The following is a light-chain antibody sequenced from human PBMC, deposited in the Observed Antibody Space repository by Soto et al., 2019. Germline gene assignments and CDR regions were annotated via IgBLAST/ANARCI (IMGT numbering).Light chain of an antibody. CDR1: SSNIGNYF. J-gene: IGLJ3*02. CDR3: CSYTTTYTLV. CDR2: EVI. Sequence: QSVLTQPPSVSAAPGQKVTIFCSGSSSNIGNYFVSWYQQLPGTAPKLLIFEVIDRPSGVSDRFSGSKSGNTASLTISSLQFEDEADYYCCSYTTTYTLVFGGGTKLTVL. V-gene: IGLV1-51*01.